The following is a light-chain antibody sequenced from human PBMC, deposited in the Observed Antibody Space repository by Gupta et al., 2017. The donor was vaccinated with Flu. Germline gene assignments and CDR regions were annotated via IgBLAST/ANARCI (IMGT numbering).Light chain of an antibody. CDR2: RET. CDR1: DIGSKS. Sequence: SYELTQASSVSVALGQTARTSCNGLDIGSKSVNWYQQKSGQAPLLVIYRETNRPSGIPERFSASNSGNTATLTISRAQVGDEAAYYCQVWDGTAVVFATGTKVTVL. J-gene: IGLJ1*01. V-gene: IGLV3-9*01. CDR3: QVWDGTAVV.